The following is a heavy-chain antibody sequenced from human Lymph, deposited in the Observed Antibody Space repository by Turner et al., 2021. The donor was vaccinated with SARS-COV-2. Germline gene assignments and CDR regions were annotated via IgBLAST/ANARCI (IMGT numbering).Heavy chain of an antibody. D-gene: IGHD6-19*01. J-gene: IGHJ6*02. Sequence: QGQLQESGPALVKPAETLSRTETGARGYSSRYYWSWIRQPPGKGLEWIGYIHYSGCTNYNPSLKSRVTISVNTTKNQFSLKLNSVTAADTAVYYCARHGFSGWYGGGMDVWGQGTTVTVSS. CDR3: ARHGFSGWYGGGMDV. CDR2: IHYSGCT. CDR1: RGYSSRYY. V-gene: IGHV4-59*08.